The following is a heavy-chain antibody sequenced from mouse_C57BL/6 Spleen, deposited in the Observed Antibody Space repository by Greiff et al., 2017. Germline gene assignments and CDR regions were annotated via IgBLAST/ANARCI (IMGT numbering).Heavy chain of an antibody. V-gene: IGHV1-61*01. CDR2: IYPSDSET. CDR1: GYTFTSYW. D-gene: IGHD1-1*01. CDR3: ARPYYYYGSSAGYFDV. J-gene: IGHJ1*03. Sequence: QVQLQQPGAELVRPGSSVKLSCKASGYTFTSYWMDWVKQRPGQGLEWIGNIYPSDSETHYNQKFKDKATLTVDKSSSTAYMQLSSLTSEDSAVYYCARPYYYYGSSAGYFDVWGTGTTVTVSS.